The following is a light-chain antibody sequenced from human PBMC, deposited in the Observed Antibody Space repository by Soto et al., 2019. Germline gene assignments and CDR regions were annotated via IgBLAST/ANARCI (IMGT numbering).Light chain of an antibody. CDR3: QKYSSGPV. V-gene: IGKV1-27*01. Sequence: DIQMTQSPTTLSASVGERVTITCRASQGIRSFLAWYQQKPGKPPKLLIYAASTLHSGVPSRFSGSGSGTDITRTINSLKTADVATYSCQKYSSGPVFGPGTKVEI. J-gene: IGKJ3*01. CDR2: AAS. CDR1: QGIRSF.